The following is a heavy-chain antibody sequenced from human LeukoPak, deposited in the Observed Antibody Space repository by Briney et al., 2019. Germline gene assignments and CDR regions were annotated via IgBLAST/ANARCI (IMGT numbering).Heavy chain of an antibody. J-gene: IGHJ6*03. Sequence: GGSLRLSCAASGFTFSSYAMSWVRQAPGKGLEWVSAISGSGGSTYYADSVKGRFTISRDNSKNTLYLQMNSLRAADTAVYYCAKNGDRGAYCSGGSCYPYYYYYMDVWGKGTTVTISS. CDR2: ISGSGGST. D-gene: IGHD2-15*01. CDR3: AKNGDRGAYCSGGSCYPYYYYYMDV. V-gene: IGHV3-23*01. CDR1: GFTFSSYA.